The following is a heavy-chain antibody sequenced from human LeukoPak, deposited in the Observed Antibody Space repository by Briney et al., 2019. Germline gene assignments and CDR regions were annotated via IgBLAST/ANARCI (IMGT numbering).Heavy chain of an antibody. CDR1: GYTFTSYD. CDR2: MNPNSGNT. V-gene: IGHV1-8*01. CDR3: ARGPNYYDSSGSGKEYYYYYMDV. D-gene: IGHD3-22*01. Sequence: ASVKVSCKASGYTFTSYDINWVRQATGQGLEWMGWMNPNSGNTGYAQKFQGRVTMTRNTSISTAYMELSSLRSEDTAVYYCARGPNYYDSSGSGKEYYYYYMDVWGKGTTVTISS. J-gene: IGHJ6*03.